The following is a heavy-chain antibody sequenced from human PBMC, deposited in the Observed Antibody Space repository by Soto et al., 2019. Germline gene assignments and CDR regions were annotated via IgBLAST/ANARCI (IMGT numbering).Heavy chain of an antibody. CDR2: IWYDGSNK. Sequence: GGSLRLSCAASGFTFSSYGMHWVRQAPGKGLEWVAVIWYDGSNKYYADSVKGRFTISRDNSKNTLYLQMNSLRAEDTAVYYCARDRITIFGVVTEYYFDYWGQGTLVTVSS. CDR3: ARDRITIFGVVTEYYFDY. J-gene: IGHJ4*02. CDR1: GFTFSSYG. D-gene: IGHD3-3*01. V-gene: IGHV3-33*01.